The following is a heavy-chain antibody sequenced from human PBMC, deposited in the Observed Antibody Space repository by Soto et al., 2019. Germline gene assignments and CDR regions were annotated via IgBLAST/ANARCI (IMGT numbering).Heavy chain of an antibody. D-gene: IGHD1-26*01. CDR2: IIPIFGTA. CDR3: ATTVSGSYFVY. CDR1: GATFISYA. Sequence: SVKGFCTVLGATFISYAIIWVRQAPGQGLEWMGGIIPIFGTANYAQKFQCRVTITADESTSTAYMELSSLRSEDTAVYHCATTVSGSYFVYWGQGTLVTVSS. V-gene: IGHV1-69*01. J-gene: IGHJ4*02.